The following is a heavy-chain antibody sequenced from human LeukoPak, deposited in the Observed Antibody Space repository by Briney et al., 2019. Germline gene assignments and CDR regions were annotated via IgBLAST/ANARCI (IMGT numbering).Heavy chain of an antibody. CDR3: ARDSWPEVVRFDY. D-gene: IGHD1-14*01. CDR1: GGSISSGTYY. Sequence: TTSETLSLTCSVSGGSISSGTYYWTWIRQPAGKGLEWIGRIYTSGSTNYNPSLKSRVTISVDTSKNQFSLKLSSVTAADTAVYFCARDSWPEVVRFDYWGQGTLVTVSS. CDR2: IYTSGST. J-gene: IGHJ4*02. V-gene: IGHV4-61*02.